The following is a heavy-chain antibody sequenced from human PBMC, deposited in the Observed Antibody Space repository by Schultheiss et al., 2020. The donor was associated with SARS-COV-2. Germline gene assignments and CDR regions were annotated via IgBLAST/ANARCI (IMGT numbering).Heavy chain of an antibody. CDR2: IYGGGNT. Sequence: GESLKISCASSGLTVSSNYMSWVRHAPGKGLEWVSVIYGGGNTYYADSVKGRFTISRDNSKNTLYLQMNSLRAEDTAVYYCARQYSGSLDPWGQGTLVTVSP. V-gene: IGHV3-66*04. CDR3: ARQYSGSLDP. D-gene: IGHD1-26*01. J-gene: IGHJ5*02. CDR1: GLTVSSNY.